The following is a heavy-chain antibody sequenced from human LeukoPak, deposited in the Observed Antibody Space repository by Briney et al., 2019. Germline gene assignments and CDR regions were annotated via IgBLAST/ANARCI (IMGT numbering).Heavy chain of an antibody. CDR2: IYPGDSDT. V-gene: IGHV5-51*01. J-gene: IGHJ4*02. CDR3: ARSTSGSYWGLDY. D-gene: IGHD1-26*01. CDR1: GYRFTSYW. Sequence: GESLKIPCKGSGYRFTSYWIGWVRQMPGKGLEWMGIIYPGDSDTRYSPSFQGQVTISADKSISTAYLQWSSLKASDTAMYYCARSTSGSYWGLDYWGQGTLVTVSS.